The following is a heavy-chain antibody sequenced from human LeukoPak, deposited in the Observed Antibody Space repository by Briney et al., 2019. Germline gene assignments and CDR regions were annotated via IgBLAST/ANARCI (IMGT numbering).Heavy chain of an antibody. CDR3: ARVMYQLLLGFDWFDP. CDR1: GGSFSSSFF. V-gene: IGHV4-39*01. D-gene: IGHD2-2*01. CDR2: IYYSGST. Sequence: SETLSLTCTVSGGSFSSSFFWGWIRQPPGKGLEWIANIYYSGSTYYNPSLKSRVTISVDTSKNQFSLKLSSVTAADTAVYYCARVMYQLLLGFDWFDPWGQGTLVTVSS. J-gene: IGHJ5*02.